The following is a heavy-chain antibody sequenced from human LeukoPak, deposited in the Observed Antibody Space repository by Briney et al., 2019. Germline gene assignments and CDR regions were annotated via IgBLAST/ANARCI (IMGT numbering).Heavy chain of an antibody. J-gene: IGHJ6*03. D-gene: IGHD6-19*01. V-gene: IGHV3-21*01. CDR1: GFTFSSYS. CDR2: ISSSSSYI. CDR3: ARNSGWFRNPYYYYYMDV. Sequence: NPGGSLRLSCAASGFTFSSYSMNWVRQAPGKGLEWASSISSSSSYIYYADSVKGRFTISRDNAKNTLYLQMNSLRAEDTAVYYCARNSGWFRNPYYYYYMDVWGKGTTVTVSS.